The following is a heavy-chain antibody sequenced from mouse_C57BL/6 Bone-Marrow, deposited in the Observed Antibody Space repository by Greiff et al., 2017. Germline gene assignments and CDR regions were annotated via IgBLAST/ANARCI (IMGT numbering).Heavy chain of an antibody. D-gene: IGHD4-1*01. CDR3: TRDLTGTIDY. CDR2: ISSGGDYI. Sequence: EVKLVESGEGLVNPGGSLKLSCAASGFTFSSYAMSWVRQTPEKRLEWVAYISSGGDYIYYADTVKGRFTISRDNARNTLYLQMSSLKSEDTAMYYCTRDLTGTIDYWGQGTTLTVSS. J-gene: IGHJ2*01. CDR1: GFTFSSYA. V-gene: IGHV5-9-1*02.